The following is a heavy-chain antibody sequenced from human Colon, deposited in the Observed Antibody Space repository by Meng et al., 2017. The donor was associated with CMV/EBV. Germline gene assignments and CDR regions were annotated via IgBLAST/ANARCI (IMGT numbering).Heavy chain of an antibody. CDR2: IDNEGSGA. Sequence: GGSLRLSCVASGFTFNKYWMHWVRQPPGGGLVWLSRIDNEGSGAIYADSVRGRFIVSRDNARNTVYLQMNNLRDEDTAVYYCARDTPHNAFEPWGHGTLVTVSS. V-gene: IGHV3-74*01. J-gene: IGHJ5*02. CDR3: ARDTPHNAFEP. D-gene: IGHD2-15*01. CDR1: GFTFNKYW.